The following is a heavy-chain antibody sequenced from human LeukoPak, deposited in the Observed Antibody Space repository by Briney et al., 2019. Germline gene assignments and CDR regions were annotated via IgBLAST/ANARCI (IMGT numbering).Heavy chain of an antibody. Sequence: SETLSLTCTVSGGSISTSAFYWGWIRQPPGKGLEWIGSIYDSGNEFYNPSLKSRVTISADTSKNQFSLKLNSVTAADTAMYYCARQISDYYYYYMDVWGEGITVTVSS. J-gene: IGHJ6*03. CDR1: GGSISTSAFY. D-gene: IGHD2/OR15-2a*01. CDR2: IYDSGNE. CDR3: ARQISDYYYYYMDV. V-gene: IGHV4-39*01.